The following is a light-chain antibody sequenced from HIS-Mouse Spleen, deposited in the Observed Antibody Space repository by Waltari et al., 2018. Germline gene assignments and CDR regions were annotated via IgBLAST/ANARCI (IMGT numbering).Light chain of an antibody. V-gene: IGLV3-10*01. CDR1: ALPKKY. CDR2: EDS. CDR3: YSTDSSGNHRV. Sequence: SYELTQPPSVSVSPRQTARITCSGDALPKKYAYWYQQTSGQAPVLVIYEDSKRPSGIPERFSGSSSGTMATLTISGAQVEDEADYYCYSTDSSGNHRVFGGGTKLTVL. J-gene: IGLJ2*01.